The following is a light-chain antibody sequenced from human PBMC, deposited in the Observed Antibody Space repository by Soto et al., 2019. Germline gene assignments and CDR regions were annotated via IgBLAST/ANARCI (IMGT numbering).Light chain of an antibody. CDR3: QQYNNWPLTWT. CDR1: QSVSSH. Sequence: EIVMTQSPATLSVSPGERATLSCRASQSVSSHLAWYQHKPGQAPRLLIYDAYTRATDVPDRFTGSGSATEFTLTISSLQSEDFAVYYCQQYNNWPLTWTFGLGTKVEIK. V-gene: IGKV3-15*01. CDR2: DAY. J-gene: IGKJ1*01.